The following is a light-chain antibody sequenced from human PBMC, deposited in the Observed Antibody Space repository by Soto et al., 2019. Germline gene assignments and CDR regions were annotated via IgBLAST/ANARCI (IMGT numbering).Light chain of an antibody. Sequence: QSVLTQPASVSGTPGQSIAISCTGTSSDVGGSNYVSWYQQHPGKAPRLMIYDVSTLSPGVSDRFSGSKSGNTASLTISGLQAEYEADDSGSAYRGSTSPYVFGTGTKVTVL. V-gene: IGLV2-14*01. CDR2: DVS. J-gene: IGLJ1*01. CDR3: SAYRGSTSPYV. CDR1: SSDVGGSNY.